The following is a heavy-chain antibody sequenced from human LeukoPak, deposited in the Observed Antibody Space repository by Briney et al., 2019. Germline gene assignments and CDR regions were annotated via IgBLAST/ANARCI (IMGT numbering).Heavy chain of an antibody. CDR1: GFTFTTYW. Sequence: GGSLRLSCSASGFTFTTYWMTWVRRGPGKGLEWVAHINPEGSQRNYVDSVKGRFAISRDNAKNSLYLQMDSLTDEDTAVYYCARDKVNGAMMGSLFDYWGQGTLVTVSS. CDR3: ARDKVNGAMMGSLFDY. V-gene: IGHV3-7*01. D-gene: IGHD4-17*01. J-gene: IGHJ4*02. CDR2: INPEGSQR.